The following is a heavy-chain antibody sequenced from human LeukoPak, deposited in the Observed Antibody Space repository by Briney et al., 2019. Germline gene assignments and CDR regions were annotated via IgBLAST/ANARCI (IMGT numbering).Heavy chain of an antibody. Sequence: SETLSLTCTVSGGSISSYYWSWIRQPPGKGLEWIGYIYYSGSTNYNPSLKSRVTISVDTSKNQFSLKLSSVTAADAAVYYCARYVWGSYPTFEDYWGQGTLVTVSS. CDR1: GGSISSYY. D-gene: IGHD3-16*02. J-gene: IGHJ4*02. V-gene: IGHV4-59*01. CDR3: ARYVWGSYPTFEDY. CDR2: IYYSGST.